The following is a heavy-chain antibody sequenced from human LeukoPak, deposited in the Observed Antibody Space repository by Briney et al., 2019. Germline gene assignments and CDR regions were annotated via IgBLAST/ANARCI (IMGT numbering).Heavy chain of an antibody. J-gene: IGHJ6*04. CDR2: INSDGSST. CDR1: GFTFSSYW. D-gene: IGHD2-15*01. Sequence: GSLRLSCAASGFTFSSYWMHWVRQAPGKGLVWVSRINSDGSSTSYADSVKGRFTISRDNAKNTLYLQMNSLRAEDTAVYYCAKDGDCSGGSCYANGVDVWGKGTTVTISS. CDR3: AKDGDCSGGSCYANGVDV. V-gene: IGHV3-74*01.